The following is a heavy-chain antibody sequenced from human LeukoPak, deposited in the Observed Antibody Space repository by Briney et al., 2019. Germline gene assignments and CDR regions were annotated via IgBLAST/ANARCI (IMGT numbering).Heavy chain of an antibody. V-gene: IGHV1-2*02. CDR3: ARYFDWDDAFDI. Sequence: ASVKVSCKASGYTFTGYYMHWVRQAPGQGLEWMGWINPNSGGTNYAQKFRGRVTMTRDTSISTAYMELSRLRSDDTAVYYCARYFDWDDAFDIWGQGTMVTVSS. J-gene: IGHJ3*02. D-gene: IGHD3-9*01. CDR2: INPNSGGT. CDR1: GYTFTGYY.